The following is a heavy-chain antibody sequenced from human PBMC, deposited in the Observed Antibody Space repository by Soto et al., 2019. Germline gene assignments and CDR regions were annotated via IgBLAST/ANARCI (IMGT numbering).Heavy chain of an antibody. Sequence: QVQLQESGPGLVKPSGTLSLTCAVSGGSISSSNWWSWVRQPPGKGLEWIGEIYHSGSTNYNPSLKRRVTISVDKSKTQFSLKLSSVTAADTAVYYCARATGNYDILTGYYPQAFDIWGQGTMVTVSS. CDR1: GGSISSSNW. CDR2: IYHSGST. D-gene: IGHD3-9*01. CDR3: ARATGNYDILTGYYPQAFDI. V-gene: IGHV4-4*02. J-gene: IGHJ3*02.